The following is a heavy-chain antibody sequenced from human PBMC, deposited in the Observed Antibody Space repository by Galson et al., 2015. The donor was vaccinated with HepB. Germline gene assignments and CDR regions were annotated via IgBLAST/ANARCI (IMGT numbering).Heavy chain of an antibody. Sequence: SCKASGGTFSSYAISWVRQAPGQGLEWMGGIIPIFGTANYAQKFQGRVTITADESTSTAYMELSSLRSEDTAVYYCARPETGRDYYYYYGMDVWGQGTTVTVSS. CDR3: ARPETGRDYYYYYGMDV. CDR2: IIPIFGTA. V-gene: IGHV1-69*01. CDR1: GGTFSSYA. J-gene: IGHJ6*02.